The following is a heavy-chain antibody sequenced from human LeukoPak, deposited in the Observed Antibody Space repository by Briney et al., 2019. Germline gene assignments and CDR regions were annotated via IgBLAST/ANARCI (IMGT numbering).Heavy chain of an antibody. CDR2: IYPGDSDT. CDR1: GYSFTSYW. V-gene: IGHV5-51*01. CDR3: ARVPRPLWSGELLGARGAFDI. J-gene: IGHJ3*02. D-gene: IGHD3-10*01. Sequence: GESLKISCKGSGYSFTSYWIGWVRQMPGKGLEWMGIIYPGDSDTRYSPSFQGQVTISADKSISTAYLQWSSLKASDTAMYYCARVPRPLWSGELLGARGAFDIWGQGTMVTVSS.